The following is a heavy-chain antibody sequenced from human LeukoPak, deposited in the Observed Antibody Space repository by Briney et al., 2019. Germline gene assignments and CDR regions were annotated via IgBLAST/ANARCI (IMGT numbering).Heavy chain of an antibody. Sequence: ASVKVSCKASGYTFTDYSMHWEREVHGQGLEWVGWINPNSGDTDYAQKFPGRVTMTRDTSISTAYLEVSRLTSDDTAVYFCARDAIAAAGAGAWGQGTLVTVSS. CDR1: GYTFTDYS. D-gene: IGHD6-13*01. CDR2: INPNSGDT. J-gene: IGHJ4*02. V-gene: IGHV1-2*02. CDR3: ARDAIAAAGAGA.